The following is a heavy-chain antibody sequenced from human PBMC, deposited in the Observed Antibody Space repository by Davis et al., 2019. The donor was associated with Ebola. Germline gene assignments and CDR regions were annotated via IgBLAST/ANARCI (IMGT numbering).Heavy chain of an antibody. V-gene: IGHV3-21*05. CDR2: ISSSSSYT. CDR1: GFTFSSYS. Sequence: GESLKISCAASGFTFSSYSMNWVRQAPGKGLEWVSYISSSSSYTNYADSVKGRFTISRDNAKNSLYLQMNSLRAEDTAVYYCASTLLHLDAFDIWGQGTMVTVSS. CDR3: ASTLLHLDAFDI. J-gene: IGHJ3*02. D-gene: IGHD2-15*01.